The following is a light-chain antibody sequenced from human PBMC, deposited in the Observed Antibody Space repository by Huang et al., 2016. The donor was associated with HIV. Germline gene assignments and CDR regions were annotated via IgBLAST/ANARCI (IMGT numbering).Light chain of an antibody. CDR2: LSS. J-gene: IGKJ4*01. CDR1: QSLLHSNGYNH. CDR3: MQAVQMGFT. Sequence: EITLTQSPLSLSVTPGEPASISCRSSQSLLHSNGYNHLDWYLQKPGQSPQLLIYLSSIRASGVPDRFSGSGSGTNFTLKINRVEAEDIGVYYCMQAVQMGFTFGGGTKVEIK. V-gene: IGKV2-28*01.